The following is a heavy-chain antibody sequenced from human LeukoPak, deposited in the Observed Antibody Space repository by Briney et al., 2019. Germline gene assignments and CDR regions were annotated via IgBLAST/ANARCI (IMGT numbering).Heavy chain of an antibody. J-gene: IGHJ2*01. V-gene: IGHV4-34*01. CDR1: GGSFGAFY. Sequence: SETLSLTCAVDGGSFGAFYWAWIRQSPGKGPEWIGEITYRGNTNHNPSLRSRVSMSVDTSKNELSLRLTSVTAADTGIYYCARSGETDLGYFDIWGRGSLVTVSS. D-gene: IGHD3-10*01. CDR2: ITYRGNT. CDR3: ARSGETDLGYFDI.